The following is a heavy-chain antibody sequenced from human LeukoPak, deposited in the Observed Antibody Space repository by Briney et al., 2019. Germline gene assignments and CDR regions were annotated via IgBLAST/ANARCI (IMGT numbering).Heavy chain of an antibody. Sequence: PGGSLRLSCAASGFTFSSYWMSWVRQAPGKGLEWVANIKQDGGEKYYVDSVKGRFTISRDNAKNSLYLQMNSLRAEDTAVYYCARVGGNTAMVGYYYDSSGYYSFDYWGQGTLVTVSS. J-gene: IGHJ4*02. D-gene: IGHD3-22*01. CDR1: GFTFSSYW. V-gene: IGHV3-7*01. CDR3: ARVGGNTAMVGYYYDSSGYYSFDY. CDR2: IKQDGGEK.